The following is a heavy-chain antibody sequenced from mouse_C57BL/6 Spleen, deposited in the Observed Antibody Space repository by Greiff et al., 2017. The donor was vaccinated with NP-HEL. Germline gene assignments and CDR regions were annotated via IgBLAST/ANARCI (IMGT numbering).Heavy chain of an antibody. Sequence: VQLQQSGPGLVKPGASVRLSCKASGYSFTDYNMSWVKQSHGKSLEWMGVISPNYGTNSNNQKFKGKARLTVSQSSRTAYMQLNSLAAEDSAVYYCSGGYDVFAYWGQGTLVTVSS. CDR3: SGGYDVFAY. CDR1: GYSFTDYN. CDR2: ISPNYGTN. D-gene: IGHD2-2*01. V-gene: IGHV1-39*01. J-gene: IGHJ3*01.